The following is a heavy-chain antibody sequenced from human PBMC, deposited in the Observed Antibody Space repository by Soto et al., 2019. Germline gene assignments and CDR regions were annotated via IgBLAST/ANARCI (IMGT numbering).Heavy chain of an antibody. CDR3: ARDQGSSSSLDV. CDR1: GGSISSYY. D-gene: IGHD6-6*01. J-gene: IGHJ6*04. Sequence: SETLSLTCTVSGGSISSYYWSWIRQPPGKGLEWIGYIYYSGSTNYNPSLKSRVTISVDTSKNQFSLKLSSVTAADTAVYYCARDQGSSSSLDVWGKGTTVTVSS. V-gene: IGHV4-59*01. CDR2: IYYSGST.